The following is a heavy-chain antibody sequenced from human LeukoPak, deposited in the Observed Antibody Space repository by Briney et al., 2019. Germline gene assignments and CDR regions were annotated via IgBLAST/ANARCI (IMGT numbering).Heavy chain of an antibody. CDR1: GGTFSSYA. CDR3: ARGVIGTDFWSPGGY. D-gene: IGHD3-3*01. J-gene: IGHJ4*02. V-gene: IGHV1-69*04. Sequence: ASVKVSCKASGGTFSSYAISWVRQAPGQGLEWMGRIIPILGIANYAQKFQGRVTMTRDTSTSTVYMELSSLRSEDTAVYYCARGVIGTDFWSPGGYWGQGTLVTVSS. CDR2: IIPILGIA.